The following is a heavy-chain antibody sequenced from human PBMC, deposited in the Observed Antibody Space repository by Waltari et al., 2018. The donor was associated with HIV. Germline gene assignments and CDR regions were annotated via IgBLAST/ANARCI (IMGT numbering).Heavy chain of an antibody. D-gene: IGHD3-22*01. CDR3: SRGNNDYYYDSCGPRHLDY. CDR1: GFTFGDYA. CDR2: IRTKSFGATT. Sequence: EVLLVDSGGGLVRPGRSLRLSCTASGFTFGDYAVTWVRQAPGKGLEWVGFIRTKSFGATTQYAASVKGRFTISRDDSKSIAYLQMNSLKVEDTAVYYCSRGNNDYYYDSCGPRHLDYWGQGTLVTVSS. J-gene: IGHJ4*02. V-gene: IGHV3-49*04.